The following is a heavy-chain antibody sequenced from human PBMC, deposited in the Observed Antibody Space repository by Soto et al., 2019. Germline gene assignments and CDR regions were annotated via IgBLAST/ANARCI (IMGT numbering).Heavy chain of an antibody. CDR1: GGTFSSYT. J-gene: IGHJ6*02. D-gene: IGHD2-2*01. Sequence: QVQLVQSGAEVKKPGSSVKVSCKASGGTFSSYTISWVRQAPGQGLEWMGRIIPILGIANYAQKFQGRVTITADKSTSTAYMELSSLRSEDTALYYCARKGGGIVVVPADDYYGMDVWGQGTTVTVSS. CDR3: ARKGGGIVVVPADDYYGMDV. CDR2: IIPILGIA. V-gene: IGHV1-69*02.